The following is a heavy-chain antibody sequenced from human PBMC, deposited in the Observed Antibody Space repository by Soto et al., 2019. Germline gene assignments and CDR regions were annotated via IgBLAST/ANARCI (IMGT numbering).Heavy chain of an antibody. D-gene: IGHD4-17*01. CDR2: IYYSGST. CDR3: ASNLDLYGDYGRPDY. CDR1: GGSISSSSYY. J-gene: IGHJ4*02. Sequence: SDTLSLTCTVSGGSISSSSYYWGWIRQPPGKGLEWIGSIYYSGSTYYNPSLKSRVTISVDTSKNQFSLKLSSVTAADTAVYYCASNLDLYGDYGRPDYWGQGTLVTVSS. V-gene: IGHV4-39*01.